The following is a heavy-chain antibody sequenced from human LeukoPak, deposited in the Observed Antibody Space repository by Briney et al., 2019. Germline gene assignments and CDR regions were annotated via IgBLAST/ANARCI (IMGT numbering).Heavy chain of an antibody. D-gene: IGHD1-26*01. CDR3: ARDTGIGGRGGDY. J-gene: IGHJ4*02. V-gene: IGHV1-69*04. CDR1: GGTFSSYA. Sequence: GASVKVSCKASGGTFSSYALSWVRQAPGQGLEWMGRIIPILGIANYAQKFQGRVTISADKSTSTAHMELTSLKSEDTAVYYCARDTGIGGRGGDYWGQGTLVTVSS. CDR2: IIPILGIA.